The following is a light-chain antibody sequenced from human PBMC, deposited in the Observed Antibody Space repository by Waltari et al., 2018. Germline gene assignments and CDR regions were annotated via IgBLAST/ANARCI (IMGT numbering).Light chain of an antibody. J-gene: IGLJ1*01. Sequence: QSVLTQPPAASGTPGQRVTISCSGRRPNNSTNTENWYQQPPGTAPKLLIYSNNQRPSGVPDRFSGSKSGTSASLAISGLQSEDEADYYCAAWDDSLNGLYVFGTGTKVTVL. CDR2: SNN. V-gene: IGLV1-44*01. CDR3: AAWDDSLNGLYV. CDR1: RPNNSTNT.